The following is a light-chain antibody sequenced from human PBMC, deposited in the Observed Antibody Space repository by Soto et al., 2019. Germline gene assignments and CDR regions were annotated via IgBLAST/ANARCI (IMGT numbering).Light chain of an antibody. CDR2: KAA. CDR1: QTISTW. CDR3: QHYNSFSRT. V-gene: IGKV1-5*03. Sequence: SQLTPSPPTLSSAWFERVTITCRASQTISTWVAWYQQKPGKAPKLLIYKAANLADEVPSRFAGSGSGTDFTLTITRLQPDDFATYYCQHYNSFSRTFGQGTKVDI. J-gene: IGKJ1*01.